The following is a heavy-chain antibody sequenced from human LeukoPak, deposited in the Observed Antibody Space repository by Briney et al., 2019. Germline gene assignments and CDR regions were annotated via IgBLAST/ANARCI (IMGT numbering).Heavy chain of an antibody. D-gene: IGHD2-15*01. V-gene: IGHV1-2*02. CDR3: ARLLPAFTSYCSGGSCYDAFDI. CDR2: INPNSGGT. J-gene: IGHJ3*02. Sequence: GASVKVSCKASGYTFTGYYMHWVRQAPGQGLEWMGWINPNSGGTNYAQKFQGRVTMTRDTSISTAYMELSRLRSDDTAVYYCARLLPAFTSYCSGGSCYDAFDIWGQGTMVTVSS. CDR1: GYTFTGYY.